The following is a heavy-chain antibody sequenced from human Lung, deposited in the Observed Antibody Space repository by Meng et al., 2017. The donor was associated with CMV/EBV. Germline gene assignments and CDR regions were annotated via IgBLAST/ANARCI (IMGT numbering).Heavy chain of an antibody. J-gene: IGHJ6*01. Sequence: LTCATSGFIFSTYAMNWVRQAPGKGLEWVSTINSGSRGTIFYANSVRGRFTISRDDSRNTLYLQMISLRAEDTAIYYCAKRLPYYGRDVWGQGTAVTVSS. D-gene: IGHD2-15*01. CDR1: GFIFSTYA. CDR3: AKRLPYYGRDV. CDR2: INSGSRGTI. V-gene: IGHV3-23*01.